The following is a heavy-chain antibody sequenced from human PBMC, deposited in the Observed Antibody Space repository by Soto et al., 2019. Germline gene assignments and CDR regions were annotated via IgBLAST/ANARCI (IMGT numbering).Heavy chain of an antibody. Sequence: QVTLKESGPVLVKPTETLTLTCTVSGFSLSNARMGVSWIRQPPGKALEWLAHIFSNDEKSYSTSLKSRLTIYQDTYNSQVVLTMTNMDPVDTATYYCARKEMATTYGAFDIWGQGTMVTVSS. CDR3: ARKEMATTYGAFDI. CDR1: GFSLSNARMG. D-gene: IGHD5-12*01. J-gene: IGHJ3*02. V-gene: IGHV2-26*01. CDR2: IFSNDEK.